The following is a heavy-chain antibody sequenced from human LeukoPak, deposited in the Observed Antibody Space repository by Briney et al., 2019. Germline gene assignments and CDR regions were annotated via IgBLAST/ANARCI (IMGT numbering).Heavy chain of an antibody. J-gene: IGHJ6*02. Sequence: PGGSLRLSCAASGFTFTTYGMHWVRQAPGKGLEWVAVIWYDGSNKYYADSVKGRFTISRDNSKNTLYLQMNSLRAEDTAVYYCARDWGPRRYYYYYYGMDVWGQGTTVTVSS. D-gene: IGHD3-16*01. CDR2: IWYDGSNK. CDR3: ARDWGPRRYYYYYYGMDV. V-gene: IGHV3-33*08. CDR1: GFTFTTYG.